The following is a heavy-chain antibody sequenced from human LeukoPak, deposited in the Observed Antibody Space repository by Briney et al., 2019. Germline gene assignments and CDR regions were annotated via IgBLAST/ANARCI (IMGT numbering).Heavy chain of an antibody. J-gene: IGHJ4*02. V-gene: IGHV4-34*01. Sequence: SETLSLTCAVYGGSFSGYYWSWTRQPPGKGLEWIGEINHSGSTNYNPSLKSRVTISVDTSKNQFSLKLSSVTAADTVVYYCARDGGSSSSYWGQGTLVTVSS. CDR3: ARDGGSSSSY. D-gene: IGHD6-6*01. CDR2: INHSGST. CDR1: GGSFSGYY.